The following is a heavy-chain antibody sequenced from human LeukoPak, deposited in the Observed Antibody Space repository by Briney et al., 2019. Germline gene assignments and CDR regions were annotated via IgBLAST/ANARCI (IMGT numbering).Heavy chain of an antibody. CDR3: ARGLGAYSSSWHYRYYYYGMDV. V-gene: IGHV4-34*01. D-gene: IGHD6-13*01. J-gene: IGHJ6*02. CDR2: INHSGST. CDR1: GGSFGGYY. Sequence: SETLSLTCAVYGGSFGGYYWSWIRQPPGKGLEWIGEINHSGSTNYNPSLKSRVTISVDTSKNQFSLKLSSVTAADTAVYYSARGLGAYSSSWHYRYYYYGMDVWGQGTTVAVSS.